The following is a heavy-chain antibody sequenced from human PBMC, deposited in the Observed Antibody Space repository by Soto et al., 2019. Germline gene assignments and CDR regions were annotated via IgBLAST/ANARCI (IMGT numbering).Heavy chain of an antibody. CDR3: AREGDSSGWYNWFDP. Sequence: GGSLRLCCAASGFNFSSYSMNWVRQAPGKGLEWVSYISSSSSTIYCADSVKGRFTISRDNAKNSLYLQMNSLRAEDTAVYYCAREGDSSGWYNWFDPWGQGTLVTVSS. J-gene: IGHJ5*02. V-gene: IGHV3-48*01. CDR2: ISSSSSTI. D-gene: IGHD3-22*01. CDR1: GFNFSSYS.